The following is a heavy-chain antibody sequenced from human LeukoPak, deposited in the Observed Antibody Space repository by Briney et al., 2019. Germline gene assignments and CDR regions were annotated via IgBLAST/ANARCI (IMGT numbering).Heavy chain of an antibody. Sequence: PSETLSLTCTVYDGSISGYYRSWIRQPPGKALEWIGNIYYTGSTDYNPSLKSRVTISVDTSKNQFSLKLNSVTAADTAVYYCARADRAGDYGYYFDYWGQGTPVTVSS. CDR2: IYYTGST. D-gene: IGHD4-17*01. V-gene: IGHV4-59*01. J-gene: IGHJ4*02. CDR1: DGSISGYY. CDR3: ARADRAGDYGYYFDY.